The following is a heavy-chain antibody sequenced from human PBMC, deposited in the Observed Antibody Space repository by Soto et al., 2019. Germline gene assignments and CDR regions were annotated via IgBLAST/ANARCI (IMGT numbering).Heavy chain of an antibody. J-gene: IGHJ4*02. Sequence: XSVKVSCKSSGYTFTCYYMHLVRQAPGQGLECMGWINPNSGGTNYAQKFQGRVTMTRDTSISTAYMELSRLRSDDTAVYYCARVDMVRGAYFDDWGQGTLVTVSS. CDR3: ARVDMVRGAYFDD. CDR2: INPNSGGT. CDR1: GYTFTCYY. V-gene: IGHV1-2*02. D-gene: IGHD3-10*01.